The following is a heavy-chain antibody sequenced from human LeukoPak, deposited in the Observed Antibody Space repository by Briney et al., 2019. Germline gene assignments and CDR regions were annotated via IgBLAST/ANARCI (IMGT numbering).Heavy chain of an antibody. CDR2: IYPGDSDD. J-gene: IGHJ6*03. D-gene: IGHD3-10*01. CDR1: GYNFATYW. CDR3: ARRTGSASYYYYLDV. Sequence: GESLKISYQTSGYNFATYWIAWVRQMPGKGLEWMGIIYPGDSDDRYSPSFQGQVTFSVDKSTSTAYLQWSNLKASDTAIYYCARRTGSASYYYYLDVWGKGTTVTVSS. V-gene: IGHV5-51*01.